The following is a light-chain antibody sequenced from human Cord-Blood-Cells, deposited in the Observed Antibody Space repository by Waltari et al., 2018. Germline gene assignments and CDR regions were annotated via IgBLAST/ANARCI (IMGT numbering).Light chain of an antibody. J-gene: IGLJ2*01. CDR3: QSYDSSLSGVV. CDR2: GNS. CDR1: RSNIGAGYD. V-gene: IGLV1-40*01. Sequence: QSVLTQPPSVSGAPGQRVTISCTGSRSNIGAGYDVHWYQQRPGTAPKLPIYGNSNRPSGVPDRFSGSKSGTSASLAITGLQAEDEADYYCQSYDSSLSGVVFGGGTKLTVL.